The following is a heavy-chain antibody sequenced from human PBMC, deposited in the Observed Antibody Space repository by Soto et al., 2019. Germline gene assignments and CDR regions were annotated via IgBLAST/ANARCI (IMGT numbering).Heavy chain of an antibody. Sequence: SETLSLTCTVSGGSISSYYWSWIRQPPGKGPEWIGYIYYSGSTNYNPSLKSRVTISVDTSKNQFSLKLSSVTAADTAVYYCASYGYCSGGSCYSNWFDPWGQGTLVTVSS. CDR1: GGSISSYY. V-gene: IGHV4-59*01. D-gene: IGHD2-15*01. CDR2: IYYSGST. CDR3: ASYGYCSGGSCYSNWFDP. J-gene: IGHJ5*02.